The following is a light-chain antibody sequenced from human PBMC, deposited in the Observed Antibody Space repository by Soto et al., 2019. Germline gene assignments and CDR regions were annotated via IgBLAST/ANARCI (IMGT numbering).Light chain of an antibody. CDR2: EVS. Sequence: QSALTQPPSVSGSPGQSVTISCTGTSSDVGSYNRVSWYQQPPGTAPKLMIYEVSNRPSGVPDRFSGSKSGNTAALTISGLQAEDEADYYCSLYTSISTWVFGGGTKLTVL. V-gene: IGLV2-18*01. J-gene: IGLJ3*02. CDR3: SLYTSISTWV. CDR1: SSDVGSYNR.